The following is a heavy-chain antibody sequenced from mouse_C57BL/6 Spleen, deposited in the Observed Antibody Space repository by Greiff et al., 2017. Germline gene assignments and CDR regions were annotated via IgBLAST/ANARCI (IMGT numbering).Heavy chain of an antibody. Sequence: QVQLQQSGAELVRPGASVTLSCKASGYTFTDYEMHWVKQTPVHGLEWIGAIDPETGGTAYNQKFKGKAILTADKSSSTAYMELRSLTSEDSAVYYCTLYDYDEAWFAYWGQGTLVTVSA. CDR2: IDPETGGT. J-gene: IGHJ3*01. D-gene: IGHD2-4*01. CDR1: GYTFTDYE. V-gene: IGHV1-15*01. CDR3: TLYDYDEAWFAY.